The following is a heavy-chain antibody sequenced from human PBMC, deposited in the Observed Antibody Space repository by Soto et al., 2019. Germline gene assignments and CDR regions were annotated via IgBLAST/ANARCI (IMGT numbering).Heavy chain of an antibody. J-gene: IGHJ5*02. CDR1: GFTSSHYA. CDR3: ARVGLNVFLAANDSYNWFEP. CDR2: ISYLGNNE. V-gene: IGHV3-30*04. D-gene: IGHD6-25*01. Sequence: GGSLRLSCTASGFTSSHYALHWLRQPQGKGLGWVAYISYLGNNEKYADSGKDRFTISRDNYKKEVYLQMNSLRIEDTALYYCARVGLNVFLAANDSYNWFEPWGQGTLVTVSS.